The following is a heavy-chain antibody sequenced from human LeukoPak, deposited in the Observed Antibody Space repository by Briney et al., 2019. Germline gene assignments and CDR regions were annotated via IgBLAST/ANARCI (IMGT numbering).Heavy chain of an antibody. Sequence: GASVKVSCKASGYTFTIYDIQWVRQATGQGLEWMGWMNPNSGNTGYAQRFQGRVTMTRDTSISTAYMELSSLRSEDTAVYYCARKGKVTAGTHYFDYWGQGTLVTVSS. V-gene: IGHV1-8*01. CDR1: GYTFTIYD. D-gene: IGHD2-21*02. CDR2: MNPNSGNT. J-gene: IGHJ4*02. CDR3: ARKGKVTAGTHYFDY.